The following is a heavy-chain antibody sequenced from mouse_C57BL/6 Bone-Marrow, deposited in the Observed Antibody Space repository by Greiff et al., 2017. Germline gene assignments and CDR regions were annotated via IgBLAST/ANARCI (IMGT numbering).Heavy chain of an antibody. V-gene: IGHV1-59*01. CDR2: IDPSDSYT. CDR3: AKGLLWLRRDY. CDR1: GYTFTSYW. D-gene: IGHD2-2*01. J-gene: IGHJ2*01. Sequence: QVQLQQPGAELVRPGTSVKLSCKASGYTFTSYWMHWVKQRPGQGLEWIGVIDPSDSYTNYNQKFKGKATLTVDTSSSTAYMQLSSLTSEDSAVYYCAKGLLWLRRDYWGQGTTLTVSS.